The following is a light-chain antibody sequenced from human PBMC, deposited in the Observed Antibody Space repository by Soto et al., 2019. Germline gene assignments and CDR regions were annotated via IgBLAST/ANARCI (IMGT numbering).Light chain of an antibody. CDR1: SSDVGAYNL. CDR3: TSYEGGGKYV. CDR2: GVS. V-gene: IGLV2-14*01. J-gene: IGLJ1*01. Sequence: QSALTQPASVSGSPGQSVTISCTGTSSDVGAYNLVSWYQQYPGKAPKLMIYGVSNRPSGVSNRFSGSKSGNTASLTISGLQAEDEADYYCCTSYEGGGKYVFGTGTKVTVL.